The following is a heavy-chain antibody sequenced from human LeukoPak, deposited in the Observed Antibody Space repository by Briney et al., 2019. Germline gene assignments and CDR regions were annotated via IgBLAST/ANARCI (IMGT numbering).Heavy chain of an antibody. V-gene: IGHV4-39*01. CDR3: ARHQSGSGAFDI. J-gene: IGHJ3*02. CDR1: GGSISTSSYY. Sequence: SETLSLTCTVAGGSISTSSYYWGWIRPPPGTGLEWIGSIYYSGSTYYNPFLKSRVTISVDTSKKQLSLKLSSVTAADTAVYYCARHQSGSGAFDIWGQGTMVTVSS. D-gene: IGHD3-10*01. CDR2: IYYSGST.